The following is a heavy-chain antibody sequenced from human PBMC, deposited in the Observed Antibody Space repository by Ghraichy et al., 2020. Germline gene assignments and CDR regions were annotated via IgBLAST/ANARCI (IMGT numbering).Heavy chain of an antibody. CDR2: IKGTTDGGTI. CDR1: GFTFSNAW. Sequence: GGSLRLSCAASGFTFSNAWIHWVRQTPGQGLEWVGRIKGTTDGGTINYAEPVQGRFTISRDDSKNTVYLQMNSLKTEDTAVYHCTTAWMDVWGQGTTVTVSS. V-gene: IGHV3-15*07. CDR3: TTAWMDV. J-gene: IGHJ6*02.